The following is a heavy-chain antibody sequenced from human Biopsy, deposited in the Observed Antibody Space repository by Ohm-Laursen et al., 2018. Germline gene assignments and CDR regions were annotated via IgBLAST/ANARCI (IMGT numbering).Heavy chain of an antibody. CDR2: IYFTGRT. V-gene: IGHV4-59*12. D-gene: IGHD3-10*01. CDR3: VRGGSGSFPFDY. J-gene: IGHJ4*02. Sequence: SETLSLTCTVSGASIEDYYWSWIRQPPGKALEWIGYIYFTGRTSYNPSIKRRVTMSVNTSKKQFSQRLSSVTAADTAVYYCVRGGSGSFPFDYWGPGTLVTVSS. CDR1: GASIEDYY.